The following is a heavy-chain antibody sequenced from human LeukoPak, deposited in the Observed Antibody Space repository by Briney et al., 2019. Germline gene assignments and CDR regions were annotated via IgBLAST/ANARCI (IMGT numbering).Heavy chain of an antibody. J-gene: IGHJ3*02. CDR3: ARDPYESSGYFFGAFDI. CDR1: GFTFSSSW. D-gene: IGHD3-22*01. CDR2: IKEDGSAK. V-gene: IGHV3-7*01. Sequence: GGSLRLSCAASGFTFSSSWMSWLRQAPGKGLEWVADIKEDGSAKYYVDSVKGRFTISRDNAKNSLHLQMNSLRAEDTAVYYCARDPYESSGYFFGAFDIWGQGTMVTVSS.